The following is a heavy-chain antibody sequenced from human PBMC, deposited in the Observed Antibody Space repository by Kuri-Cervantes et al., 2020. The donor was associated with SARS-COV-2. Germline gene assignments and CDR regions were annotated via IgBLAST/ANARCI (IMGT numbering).Heavy chain of an antibody. CDR2: IIPFFGTP. D-gene: IGHD4-23*01. V-gene: IGHV1-69*13. J-gene: IGHJ4*02. Sequence: SVKVSCKASGGTFSSYAISWVRQAPGQGLEWMGGIIPFFGTPNYAQKFEGRVTITADESTSTAYMELSSLRFEDTAVYFCARDVAYGGTSELDITYFDYWGQGTLVTVSS. CDR3: ARDVAYGGTSELDITYFDY. CDR1: GGTFSSYA.